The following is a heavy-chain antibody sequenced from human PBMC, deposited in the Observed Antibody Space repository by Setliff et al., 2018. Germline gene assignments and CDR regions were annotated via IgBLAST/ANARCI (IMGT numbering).Heavy chain of an antibody. CDR1: GFSFSGSA. CDR3: TFARDGYDVFDI. J-gene: IGHJ3*02. D-gene: IGHD5-18*01. V-gene: IGHV3-73*01. CDR2: IRGRTDNYAT. Sequence: GGSLRLSCAASGFSFSGSAVYWVRQAAVKGLEWIGRIRGRTDNYATAYAASVRGRFTISRDDSKTTAYLQMNSLKTEDTAVYYCTFARDGYDVFDIWGQGTMVTVSS.